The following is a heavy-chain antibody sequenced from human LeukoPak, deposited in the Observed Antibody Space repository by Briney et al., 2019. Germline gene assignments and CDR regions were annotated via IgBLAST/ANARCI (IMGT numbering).Heavy chain of an antibody. CDR2: IYYSGNT. CDR1: GGSISSSSYY. CDR3: ARAYAGYASRFDY. V-gene: IGHV4-39*07. J-gene: IGHJ4*02. D-gene: IGHD1-1*01. Sequence: SETLSLTCSVSGGSISSSSYYWGWIRQPPGKGLEWIGSIYYSGNTYNNPSLKSRVTVSVDTSKNQFSLKLSSVIEADTAVYYCARAYAGYASRFDYWGQGILVTVSS.